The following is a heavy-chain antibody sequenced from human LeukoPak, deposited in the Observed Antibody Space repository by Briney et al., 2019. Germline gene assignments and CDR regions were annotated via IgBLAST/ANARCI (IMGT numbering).Heavy chain of an antibody. CDR1: GYTFTSYA. J-gene: IGHJ4*02. CDR2: INTNTGNP. CDR3: ARVPYYYDSSGYYGVWFDY. D-gene: IGHD3-22*01. V-gene: IGHV7-4-1*02. Sequence: VASVKVPCKASGYTFTSYAMNWVRQAPGQGLEWMGWINTNTGNPTYAQGFTGRFVFSLDTSVSTAYLQISSLKAEDTAVYYCARVPYYYDSSGYYGVWFDYWGQGTLVTVSS.